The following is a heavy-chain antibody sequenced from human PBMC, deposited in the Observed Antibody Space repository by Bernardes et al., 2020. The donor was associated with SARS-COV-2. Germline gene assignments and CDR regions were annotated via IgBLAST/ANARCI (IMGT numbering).Heavy chain of an antibody. V-gene: IGHV3-23*01. D-gene: IGHD2-21*01. CDR2: ISGSGDRT. CDR1: GFTFGSYW. CDR3: AKGRDSGDLGPFDY. Sequence: GGSLRLSCAASGFTFGSYWMSWVRQAPGKGLEWVAGISGSGDRTNYAGSVKGRITISRDTSKSTLYLQMNSLRAEDTAVYYCAKGRDSGDLGPFDYWGQGNLVTVSS. J-gene: IGHJ4*02.